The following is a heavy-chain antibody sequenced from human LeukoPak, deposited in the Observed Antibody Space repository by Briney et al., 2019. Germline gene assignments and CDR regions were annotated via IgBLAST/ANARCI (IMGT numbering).Heavy chain of an antibody. CDR2: IYHSGST. J-gene: IGHJ5*02. CDR1: GYSISSGYY. V-gene: IGHV4-38-2*02. D-gene: IGHD6-19*01. Sequence: SETLSLTCTVSGYSISSGYYWGWIRQPPGKGLEWIGSIYHSGSTYYNPSLKSRVTISVDTSKNQFSLKLSSVTAADTAVYYCARAYSSGWYSETEFDPWGQGTLVTVSS. CDR3: ARAYSSGWYSETEFDP.